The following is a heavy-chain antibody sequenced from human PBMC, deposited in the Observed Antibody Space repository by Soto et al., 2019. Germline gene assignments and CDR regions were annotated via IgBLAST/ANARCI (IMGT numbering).Heavy chain of an antibody. CDR2: IIPILGIA. V-gene: IGHV1-69*02. CDR1: GGTFSSYT. Sequence: QVQLVQSGAEVKKPGSSVKVSCKASGGTFSSYTISWVRQAPGQGLEWMGRIIPILGIANYAQKFQGRVTITADKSMSTDYMELSSLRSEDTAVYCCAGTILYNWFDPWGQGTLVTVSS. CDR3: AGTILYNWFDP. D-gene: IGHD3-3*02. J-gene: IGHJ5*02.